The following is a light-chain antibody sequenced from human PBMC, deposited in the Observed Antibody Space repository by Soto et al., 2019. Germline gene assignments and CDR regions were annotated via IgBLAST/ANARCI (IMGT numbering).Light chain of an antibody. CDR2: AAS. Sequence: DIQMTQSPSSLSASVGDRVTITCRASQSISRYLNWYQQKAGKAPKLLIYAASTLESGVPSRFGGSGSWTDFTLTISSLQPEDFATDYGQQSYSILTFGGGTKVEIK. J-gene: IGKJ4*01. V-gene: IGKV1-39*01. CDR1: QSISRY. CDR3: QQSYSILT.